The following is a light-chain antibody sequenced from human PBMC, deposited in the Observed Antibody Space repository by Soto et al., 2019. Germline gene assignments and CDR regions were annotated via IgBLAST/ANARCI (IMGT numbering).Light chain of an antibody. CDR2: AAS. V-gene: IGKV1-39*01. CDR1: QSIVTY. J-gene: IGKJ1*01. CDR3: QQSYSTLGT. Sequence: DIQMTQSPSSLSASVGDRVTITCRASQSIVTYLNWYLQKPGKAPKLLIYAASNLQSGVPSRFSGSGSGTDFTLTISSLQPEDFATYYCQQSYSTLGTFGQGTKVDIK.